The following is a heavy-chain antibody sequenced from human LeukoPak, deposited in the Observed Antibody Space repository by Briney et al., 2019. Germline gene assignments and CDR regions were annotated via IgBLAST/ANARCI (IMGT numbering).Heavy chain of an antibody. CDR3: ATHSSRWYDHDAFDI. V-gene: IGHV1-58*02. Sequence: ASVKVSCKASGFSFTGSVIQWVRQARGQRLEWIGWIVVGSGNTNYAQKFQERVTITRDRSTSTAYMELSSLRSEDTALYYCATHSSRWYDHDAFDIWGQGTMVTVSS. CDR2: IVVGSGNT. CDR1: GFSFTGSV. J-gene: IGHJ3*02. D-gene: IGHD6-19*01.